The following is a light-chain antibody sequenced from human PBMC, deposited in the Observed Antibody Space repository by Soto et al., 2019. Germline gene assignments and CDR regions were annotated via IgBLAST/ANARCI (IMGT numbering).Light chain of an antibody. J-gene: IGKJ5*01. CDR2: DAS. Sequence: SFLTQSPITRSFSPGEPATRSCTASQSVSSYLASYQQKPGQAPRLLIYDASNRATGIPDRFSGSGSGTDFTLTISSLEPDDFAVYYCQQRADWPITFGQGTRLEIK. CDR3: QQRADWPIT. CDR1: QSVSSY. V-gene: IGKV3-11*01.